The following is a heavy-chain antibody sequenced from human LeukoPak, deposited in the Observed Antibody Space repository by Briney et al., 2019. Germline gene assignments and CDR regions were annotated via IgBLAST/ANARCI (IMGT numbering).Heavy chain of an antibody. J-gene: IGHJ5*02. D-gene: IGHD6-13*01. CDR3: GRKVASPGSA. CDR2: INPNSGGT. CDR1: GYTFTDYS. V-gene: IGHV1-2*02. Sequence: GASVKVSCKASGYTFTDYSIHRVRQAPGQGLEWMGWINPNSGGTKYAQKFQGRVTMTRDTSITTVYMELSSLRSDDTAVYYCGRKVASPGSAWGQGTLVTVSS.